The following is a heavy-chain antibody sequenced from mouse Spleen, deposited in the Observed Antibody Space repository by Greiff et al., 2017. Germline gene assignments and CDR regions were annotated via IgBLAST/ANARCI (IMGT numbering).Heavy chain of an antibody. CDR3: TTMITTRAWFAY. D-gene: IGHD2-4*01. CDR1: GFNIKDDY. Sequence: EVQLQQSGAELVRPGASVKLSCTASGFNIKDDYMHWVKQRPEQGLEWIGWIDPENGDTEYASKFQGKATITADTSSNTAYLQLSSLTSEDTAVYYCTTMITTRAWFAYWGQGTLVTVSA. J-gene: IGHJ3*01. V-gene: IGHV14-4*01. CDR2: IDPENGDT.